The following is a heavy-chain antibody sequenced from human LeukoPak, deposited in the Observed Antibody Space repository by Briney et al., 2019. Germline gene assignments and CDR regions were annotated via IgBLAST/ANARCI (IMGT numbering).Heavy chain of an antibody. D-gene: IGHD5-18*01. CDR1: GFTFSSYS. J-gene: IGHJ5*02. CDR2: ITSSSDYI. V-gene: IGHV3-21*01. CDR3: PREFKSGYGMWA. Sequence: PGGSLRLSCTASGFTFSSYSMNWVRQAPGKGLEWVSSITSSSDYIYYADSVKGRFTISRDNAENSLHLQMNSLRADDTAVYYCPREFKSGYGMWAWGQGTLVTVSS.